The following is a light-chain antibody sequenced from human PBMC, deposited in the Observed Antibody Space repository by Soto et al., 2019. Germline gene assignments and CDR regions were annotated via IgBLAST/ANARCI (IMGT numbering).Light chain of an antibody. CDR2: AAS. CDR3: QKYNSAPPWT. CDR1: QGISTY. Sequence: DIQMTQSPSSLSASVGDRVTITCRASQGISTYLAWYQQKPGKVPKLLIYAASTVQSGVPSRFSGSGSGTDVTLTISSLQPEDVATYYCQKYNSAPPWTFGQGTKVEIK. J-gene: IGKJ1*01. V-gene: IGKV1-27*01.